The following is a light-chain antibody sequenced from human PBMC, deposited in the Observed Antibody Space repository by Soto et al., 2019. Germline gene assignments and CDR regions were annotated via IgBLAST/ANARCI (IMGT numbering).Light chain of an antibody. V-gene: IGKV1-6*01. CDR3: LRDYYGWT. CDR2: DAS. J-gene: IGKJ1*01. CDR1: QGIGNN. Sequence: AIQMTQSPSSLSASVGDRVTITCRASQGIGNNLGWYQQKPGKAPKLLLYDASSLQSGVPSRFSGSGSGTDFTLTISSLQPEDFATDYGLRDYYGWTFGQGTKVEIK.